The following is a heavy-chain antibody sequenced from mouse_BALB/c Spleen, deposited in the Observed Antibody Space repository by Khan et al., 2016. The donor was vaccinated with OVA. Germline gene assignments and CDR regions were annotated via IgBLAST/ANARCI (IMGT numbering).Heavy chain of an antibody. D-gene: IGHD4-1*01. Sequence: EVQGVESGGDLVKPGGSLKLSCAASGFTFSSYSMSWVRQTPDKRLEWVASISSGGDYTYYPDSVKGRFTISRDNAKNTLYLQMSDLKSEDTAMYYCADHLTGSFANWGQGNLVTVSA. J-gene: IGHJ3*01. V-gene: IGHV5-6*01. CDR1: GFTFSSYS. CDR3: ADHLTGSFAN. CDR2: ISSGGDYT.